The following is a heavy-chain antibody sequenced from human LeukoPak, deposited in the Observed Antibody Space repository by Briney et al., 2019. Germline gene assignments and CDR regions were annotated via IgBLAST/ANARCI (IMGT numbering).Heavy chain of an antibody. CDR3: ARGPYGTGSHFDF. CDR2: IIPIFGTA. J-gene: IGHJ4*02. Sequence: SVKVSCKASGGTFSSYAISWVRQAPGQGLERMGGIIPIFGTANYAQKFQGRVTITTDESTSTAYMELSSLRSEDTAVYYCARGPYGTGSHFDFWGQGTLVTVSS. V-gene: IGHV1-69*05. D-gene: IGHD3-10*01. CDR1: GGTFSSYA.